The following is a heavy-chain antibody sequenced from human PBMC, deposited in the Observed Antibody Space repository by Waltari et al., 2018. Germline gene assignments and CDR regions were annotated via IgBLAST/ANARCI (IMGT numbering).Heavy chain of an antibody. CDR1: GYTFTSYY. CDR3: ARVGYYYDSSGYLLGY. CDR2: INPSGGST. D-gene: IGHD3-22*01. J-gene: IGHJ4*02. Sequence: QVQLVQSGAEVKKPGASVKVSCKASGYTFTSYYLHWVRQAPGQGPEWMGIINPSGGSTSYAQKFQGRVTMTRDTSTSTVYMELSSLRSEDTAVYYCARVGYYYDSSGYLLGYWGQGTLVTVSS. V-gene: IGHV1-46*01.